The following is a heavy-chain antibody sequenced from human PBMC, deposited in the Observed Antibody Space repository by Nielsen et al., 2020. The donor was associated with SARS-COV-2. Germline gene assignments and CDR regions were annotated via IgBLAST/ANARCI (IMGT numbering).Heavy chain of an antibody. J-gene: IGHJ3*02. Sequence: GESLKISCAASGFTFSSYWMSWVRQAPGKGLEWVANIKQDGSEKYYVDSVKGRFTISRGNAKNSLYLQMNSLRAEDTAVYYCAKATTVTTSPIWGQGTMVTVSS. D-gene: IGHD4-17*01. CDR3: AKATTVTTSPI. CDR2: IKQDGSEK. V-gene: IGHV3-7*01. CDR1: GFTFSSYW.